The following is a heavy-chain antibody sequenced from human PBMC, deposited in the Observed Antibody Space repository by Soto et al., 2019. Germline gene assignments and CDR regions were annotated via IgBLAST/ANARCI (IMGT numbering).Heavy chain of an antibody. V-gene: IGHV4-34*01. D-gene: IGHD3-10*01. CDR3: ARGRITMVRGVIPFDY. J-gene: IGHJ4*02. Sequence: PSETLSLTCAVYGGSFSGYYWSWIRQPPGKGLEWIGEINHSGSTNYNPSLKSRVTITRDTSASTAYMELSSLRSEDTAVYYCARGRITMVRGVIPFDYWGQGTLVTVSS. CDR2: INHSGST. CDR1: GGSFSGYY.